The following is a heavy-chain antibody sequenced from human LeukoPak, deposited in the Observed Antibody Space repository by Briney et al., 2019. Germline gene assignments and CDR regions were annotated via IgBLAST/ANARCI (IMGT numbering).Heavy chain of an antibody. CDR2: IYSGGST. CDR3: ARGSIAVAGIFDY. CDR1: GFTVSSNY. J-gene: IGHJ4*02. V-gene: IGHV3-66*01. Sequence: GGSLRLSCAASGFTVSSNYMSWVRQAPGKGLEWVSVIYSGGSTYYADSVKGRFTISRDNSKSTLYLQMNSLRAEDTAVYYCARGSIAVAGIFDYWGQGTLVTVSS. D-gene: IGHD6-19*01.